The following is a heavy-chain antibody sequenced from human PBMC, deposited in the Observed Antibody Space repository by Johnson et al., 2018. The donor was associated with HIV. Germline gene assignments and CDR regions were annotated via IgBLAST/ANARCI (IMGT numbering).Heavy chain of an antibody. CDR1: GFTFSSYA. J-gene: IGHJ3*02. CDR2: ISYDGSNK. CDR3: ARAYSYGVFDI. V-gene: IGHV3-30-3*01. D-gene: IGHD5-18*01. Sequence: QVQLVESGGGVVQPGRSLRLSCAASGFTFSSYAMHWVRQAPGKGLEWVAVISYDGSNKYYADSVKGRFTISRDNSKNTLYLQMNSLRPEDTAVYYCARAYSYGVFDIWGQGTMVTVSS.